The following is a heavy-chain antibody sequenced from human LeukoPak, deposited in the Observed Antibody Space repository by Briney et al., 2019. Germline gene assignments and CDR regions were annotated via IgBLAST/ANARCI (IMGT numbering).Heavy chain of an antibody. V-gene: IGHV1-69*04. D-gene: IGHD3-22*01. Sequence: ASVKVSCKASGGTFSSYAISWVRQAPGQGLEWMGRIIPILGIANYAQKFQGRVTITADKSTSTAYVELSSLRSEDTAVYYCARLSPEYYYDSSGYSEYYFDYWGQGTLVTVSS. J-gene: IGHJ4*02. CDR1: GGTFSSYA. CDR3: ARLSPEYYYDSSGYSEYYFDY. CDR2: IIPILGIA.